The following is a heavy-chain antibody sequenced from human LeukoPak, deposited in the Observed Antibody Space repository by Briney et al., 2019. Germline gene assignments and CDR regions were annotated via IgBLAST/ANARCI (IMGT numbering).Heavy chain of an antibody. CDR1: GFTFDDYA. D-gene: IGHD3-10*01. CDR2: ISGDGGST. Sequence: PGGSLRLAFSASGFTFDDYAMHWVRQAPGKGLGWVSLISGDGGSTYYADSVKGRFTVSRDNSKHSLYLHMSSLRTEDTALFYCAKDTIPYGRSYYYMDVWGKGTTVTVSS. CDR3: AKDTIPYGRSYYYMDV. V-gene: IGHV3-43*02. J-gene: IGHJ6*03.